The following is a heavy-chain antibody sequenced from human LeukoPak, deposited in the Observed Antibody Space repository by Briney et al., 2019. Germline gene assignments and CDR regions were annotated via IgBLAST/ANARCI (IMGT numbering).Heavy chain of an antibody. J-gene: IGHJ6*02. CDR1: GYTFTNYY. Sequence: ASVKVSCKASGYTFTNYYMHWVRQAPGQGLEWMGIINPSGGSTTYAQKFQGRVTMTSDTSTSTVYMELSSLRSEDTAVYYCARLEAYSSSWYVYYYYGMDVWGQGTTVTVSS. D-gene: IGHD6-13*01. CDR2: INPSGGST. V-gene: IGHV1-46*01. CDR3: ARLEAYSSSWYVYYYYGMDV.